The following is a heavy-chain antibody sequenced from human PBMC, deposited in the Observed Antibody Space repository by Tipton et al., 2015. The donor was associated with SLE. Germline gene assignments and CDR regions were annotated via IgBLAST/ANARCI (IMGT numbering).Heavy chain of an antibody. CDR1: GYTFDDNG. CDR3: ARDDEVHSSWYNWFDP. D-gene: IGHD6-13*01. Sequence: QSGPEVKKPGASVKASCKASGYTFDDNGISWVRQAPGEGLEWMGWVSGYNGNTHYAQNFQGRVSMTTDTSTSTAYMELRSLTSDDTAVYYCARDDEVHSSWYNWFDPWGQGTLVTVPS. J-gene: IGHJ5*02. V-gene: IGHV1-18*04. CDR2: VSGYNGNT.